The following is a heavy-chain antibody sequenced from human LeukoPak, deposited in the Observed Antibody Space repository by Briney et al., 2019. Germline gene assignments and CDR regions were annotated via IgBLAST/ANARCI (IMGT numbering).Heavy chain of an antibody. CDR3: ARHKRQMTTVTIDAFDI. V-gene: IGHV5-51*01. D-gene: IGHD4-17*01. J-gene: IGHJ3*02. Sequence: PGESLKISCKGSGYSFTSYWIGWVRQMPGKGLEWMGIIYPGDSDTRYSPSFQGQVTISADKSISTAYLQWSSLKASDTAMYYCARHKRQMTTVTIDAFDIWGQGTMVTVSS. CDR1: GYSFTSYW. CDR2: IYPGDSDT.